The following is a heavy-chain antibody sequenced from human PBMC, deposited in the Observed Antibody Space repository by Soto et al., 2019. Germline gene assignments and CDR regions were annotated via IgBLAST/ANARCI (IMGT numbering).Heavy chain of an antibody. CDR3: AKDPPFRATTSYNWFDP. D-gene: IGHD1-26*01. CDR1: GFTFSSYA. CDR2: ISGSGGST. Sequence: HPGGSLRLSCAASGFTFSSYAMSWVRQAPGKGLEWVSAISGSGGSTYYADSVKGRFTISRDNSKNTLYLQMNSLRAEDTAVYYCAKDPPFRATTSYNWFDPWGQGTLVTAPQ. V-gene: IGHV3-23*01. J-gene: IGHJ5*02.